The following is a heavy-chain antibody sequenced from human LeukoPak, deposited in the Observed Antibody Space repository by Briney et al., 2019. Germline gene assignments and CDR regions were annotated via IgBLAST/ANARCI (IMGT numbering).Heavy chain of an antibody. CDR3: ARRPYSSSSHSFDT. D-gene: IGHD6-6*01. J-gene: IGHJ4*02. Sequence: GGSLRLSCAASGFTFDRYGMSWVRHARGKGLEGVSGINWKGGSTAYADSVKGRFTISRDNAKNSLYLEINSLRAEDTALYHCARRPYSSSSHSFDTWGQGTLVTVSS. CDR1: GFTFDRYG. CDR2: INWKGGST. V-gene: IGHV3-20*01.